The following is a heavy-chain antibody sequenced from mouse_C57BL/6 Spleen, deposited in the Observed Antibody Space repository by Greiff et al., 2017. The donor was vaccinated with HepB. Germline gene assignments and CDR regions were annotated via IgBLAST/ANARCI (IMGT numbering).Heavy chain of an antibody. J-gene: IGHJ2*01. CDR2: INPSSGYT. CDR3: AINYYGSSNFDY. CDR1: GYTFTSYW. Sequence: VQLQQPGAELAKPGASVKLSCKASGYTFTSYWMHWVKQRPGQGLEWIGYINPSSGYTKYNQKFKDKATLTADKSSSTAYMQLSSLTYEDSAVYYCAINYYGSSNFDYWGQGTTLTVSS. V-gene: IGHV1-7*01. D-gene: IGHD1-1*01.